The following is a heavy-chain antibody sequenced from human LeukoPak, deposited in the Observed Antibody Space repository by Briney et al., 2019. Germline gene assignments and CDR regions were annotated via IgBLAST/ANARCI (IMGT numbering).Heavy chain of an antibody. CDR3: ARDTIGIGLRLGEYTDY. CDR1: GGSISSSSYY. Sequence: SETLSLTCTVSGGSISSSSYYWGWIRQPPGKGLEWIGSIYHSGSTYYNPSLKSRVTIAVETSKNQFSLKLSSVTAADKAVYYCARDTIGIGLRLGEYTDYWGQGTLVTVSS. V-gene: IGHV4-39*07. J-gene: IGHJ4*02. CDR2: IYHSGST. D-gene: IGHD3-16*01.